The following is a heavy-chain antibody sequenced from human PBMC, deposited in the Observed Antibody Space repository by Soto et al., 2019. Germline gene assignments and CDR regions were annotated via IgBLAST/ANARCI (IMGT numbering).Heavy chain of an antibody. D-gene: IGHD4-17*01. Sequence: GGSLRLPCAASGFTFSSYGMSWVRQAPGKGLEWVSAIGSNGASTYYADSVKGRFTISRDNSQNTLYLQMNSLRAEDTAVYYCAKIYGGNTDYWGQGTLVTVSS. J-gene: IGHJ4*02. V-gene: IGHV3-23*01. CDR1: GFTFSSYG. CDR3: AKIYGGNTDY. CDR2: IGSNGAST.